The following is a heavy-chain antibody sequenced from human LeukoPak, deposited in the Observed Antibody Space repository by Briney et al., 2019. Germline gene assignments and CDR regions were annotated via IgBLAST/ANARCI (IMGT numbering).Heavy chain of an antibody. Sequence: SDTQALICTVSGASINRSYWSWIRQPPGERLEWIAFIYYNGNTNSNPSLKSRVTISADSSKNQFSLKLTSVTAAGTAVYYCVRGNYDNRGYSNAFDIWGQGTMVTVSS. CDR1: GASINRSY. CDR2: IYYNGNT. J-gene: IGHJ3*02. V-gene: IGHV4-59*13. D-gene: IGHD3-22*01. CDR3: VRGNYDNRGYSNAFDI.